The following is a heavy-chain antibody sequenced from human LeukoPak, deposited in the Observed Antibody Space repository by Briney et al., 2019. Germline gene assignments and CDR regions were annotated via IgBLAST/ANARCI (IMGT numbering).Heavy chain of an antibody. CDR3: AKPLSSVTPGY. V-gene: IGHV3-23*01. CDR2: ISGSGGST. CDR1: GFSFSIYA. Sequence: GGSLILSCEASGFSFSIYAMSWVRQAPGKGLEWVSTISGSGGSTYYADAVKGRFTISKDNSKSTLYLQMTSLRDDDTAVYYCAKPLSSVTPGYWGQGTLVTVSS. J-gene: IGHJ4*02. D-gene: IGHD4-17*01.